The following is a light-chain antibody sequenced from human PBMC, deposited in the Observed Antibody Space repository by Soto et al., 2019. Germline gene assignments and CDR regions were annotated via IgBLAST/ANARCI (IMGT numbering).Light chain of an antibody. CDR3: QSYDSSLSGSV. V-gene: IGLV1-40*01. CDR2: GNS. CDR1: RSNIGAGYD. J-gene: IGLJ2*01. Sequence: QSVLTQPPSVSGAPGQRVTISCTGSRSNIGAGYDVHWYQKLPGTAPKLLMHGNSNRPSGVPDRFSGSKSGTSASLAITGLQAEDEADYYCQSYDSSLSGSVFGGGTKLTVL.